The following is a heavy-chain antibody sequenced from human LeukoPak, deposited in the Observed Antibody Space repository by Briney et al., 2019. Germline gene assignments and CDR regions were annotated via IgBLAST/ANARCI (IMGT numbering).Heavy chain of an antibody. CDR3: AKAYYVTQSVMDI. D-gene: IGHD3-10*02. CDR2: MSGSGDSI. CDR1: GFTFSNYA. J-gene: IGHJ6*02. V-gene: IGHV3-23*01. Sequence: GGSLSLSCAPSGFTFSNYAMNWVRQAPGKWLEWISAMSGSGDSIYYADSVKRSSTISRDNYKNTLYLQMNRLTADATAVYYCAKAYYVTQSVMDIWGQGTKVTVSS.